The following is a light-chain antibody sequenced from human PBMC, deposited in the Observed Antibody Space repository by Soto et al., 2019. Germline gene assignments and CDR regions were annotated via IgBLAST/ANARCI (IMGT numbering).Light chain of an antibody. Sequence: AIRMTQSPSSLSASTGDRVTITCRASQGISSYLAWYQQKPGKAPKLLIYAASTLQSGVPSRFSGSGSGTDFTLTISCLQSEEFATYYCQQHYSYPFTFGGGTKVEIK. CDR1: QGISSY. CDR3: QQHYSYPFT. J-gene: IGKJ4*01. CDR2: AAS. V-gene: IGKV1-8*01.